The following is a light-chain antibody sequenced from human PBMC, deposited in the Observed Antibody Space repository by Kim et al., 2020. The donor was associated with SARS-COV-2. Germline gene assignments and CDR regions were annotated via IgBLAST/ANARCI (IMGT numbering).Light chain of an antibody. J-gene: IGKJ1*01. CDR2: AAS. CDR3: LKYDGAPWT. Sequence: AAVWDRVTITCRASQGITTYLAWYQQKPGKVPKPLIYAASALQSGVQSRFSGSGSGTDFTLTITSLQPEDVATYYCLKYDGAPWTFGQGTKVDIK. CDR1: QGITTY. V-gene: IGKV1-27*01.